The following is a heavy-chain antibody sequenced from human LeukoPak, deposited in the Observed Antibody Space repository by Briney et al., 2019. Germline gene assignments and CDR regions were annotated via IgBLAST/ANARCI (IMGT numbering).Heavy chain of an antibody. Sequence: GESLKISCKGSGYSFTSYWIGWVRQMPGKGLEWMGLIYPGDSDTRYSPSFQGQVTISADKSISTPYLQWSSLKASDTAMYYCARRGVYYDSSGYYHYFDYWGQGTLVTVSS. J-gene: IGHJ4*02. CDR3: ARRGVYYDSSGYYHYFDY. CDR1: GYSFTSYW. D-gene: IGHD3-22*01. V-gene: IGHV5-51*01. CDR2: IYPGDSDT.